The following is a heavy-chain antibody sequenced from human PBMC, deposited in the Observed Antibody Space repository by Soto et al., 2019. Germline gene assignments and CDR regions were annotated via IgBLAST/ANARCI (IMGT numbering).Heavy chain of an antibody. CDR3: TTDSYSTIIIVRFDY. CDR1: GFTFTNAW. J-gene: IGHJ4*01. CDR2: IKSKTDGGTT. V-gene: IGHV3-15*07. D-gene: IGHD3-22*01. Sequence: KLGGSLRLSCAASGFTFTNAWINWVRQAPGKGLEWVGRIKSKTDGGTTDYAEPVKGRFAISRDDSNNMVYLQMNSLKIEDTAVYYCTTDSYSTIIIVRFDYWGHGTLVTVSS.